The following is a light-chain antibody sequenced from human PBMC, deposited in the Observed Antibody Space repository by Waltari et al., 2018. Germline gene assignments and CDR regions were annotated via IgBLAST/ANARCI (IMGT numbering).Light chain of an antibody. J-gene: IGKJ2*02. CDR2: AAS. CDR3: QQRYGTPCT. Sequence: DIQMTQSPSSLSASVGDTITITCRASQSIGRYFNWCQQKPGKGPELLISAASTLQSGVPTSVSGSDGVTQFTLTSSSLQPEDLATYYCQQRYGTPCTCGQGS. V-gene: IGKV1-39*01. CDR1: QSIGRY.